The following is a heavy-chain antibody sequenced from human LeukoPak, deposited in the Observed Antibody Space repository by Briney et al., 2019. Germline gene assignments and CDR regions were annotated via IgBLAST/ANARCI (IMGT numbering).Heavy chain of an antibody. Sequence: SETLSLTCIVSSGSINNHYWSWIRQPPGKGLEWIGYIYDSWDTNYNPSLQSRVTISMDASRNQFSLNLTSVTAADTAVYYCARDQIGYGLDYWGQGTLVTVSS. J-gene: IGHJ4*02. D-gene: IGHD5-18*01. CDR2: IYDSWDT. V-gene: IGHV4-59*11. CDR1: SGSINNHY. CDR3: ARDQIGYGLDY.